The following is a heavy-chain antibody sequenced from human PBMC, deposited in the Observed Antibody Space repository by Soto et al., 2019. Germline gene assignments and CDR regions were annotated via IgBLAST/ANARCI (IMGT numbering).Heavy chain of an antibody. Sequence: GGSLSLSCAASGFTFSSYSMNWFRQAPGKGLEWDSYIGSRGAIYYADSVKGRFTISRDTAKNILYLQMNSLRDEDTAVYFCVRDSDSVADMTHGDFWGRGTLVTVSS. V-gene: IGHV3-48*02. D-gene: IGHD2-21*01. CDR3: VRDSDSVADMTHGDF. CDR1: GFTFSSYS. CDR2: IGSRGAI. J-gene: IGHJ4*02.